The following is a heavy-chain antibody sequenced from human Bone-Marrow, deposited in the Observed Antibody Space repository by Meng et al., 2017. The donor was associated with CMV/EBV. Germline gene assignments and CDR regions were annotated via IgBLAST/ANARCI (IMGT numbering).Heavy chain of an antibody. CDR3: AKDWATNGDYDYFDY. D-gene: IGHD4-17*01. CDR2: ISAGGGST. V-gene: IGHV3-23*01. CDR1: GFVFANYA. Sequence: SGFVFANYAMSWVSQAPGKGLEWVSAISAGGGSTYYANPVNGRFTISRDDPKNTVYLEMDYLRAEDTAVYYCAKDWATNGDYDYFDYWGQGTLVTVSS. J-gene: IGHJ4*02.